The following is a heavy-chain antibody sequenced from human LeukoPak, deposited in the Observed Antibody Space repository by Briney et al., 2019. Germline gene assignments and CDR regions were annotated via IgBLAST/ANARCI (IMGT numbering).Heavy chain of an antibody. CDR2: ISGYNGNT. V-gene: IGHV1-18*01. CDR1: GYTFSSYG. D-gene: IGHD2-15*01. J-gene: IGHJ4*02. CDR3: ARETPIYCSGGSCYFDY. Sequence: ASVKVSCKASGYTFSSYGITWVRQAPGQGLEWMGWISGYNGNTNYAQKLQGRVTMTTDTSTSTAYMELRSLRSDDTAVYYCARETPIYCSGGSCYFDYWGQGTLVTVSS.